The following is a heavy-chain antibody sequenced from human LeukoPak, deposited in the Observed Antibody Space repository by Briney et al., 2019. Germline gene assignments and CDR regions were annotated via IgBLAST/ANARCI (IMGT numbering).Heavy chain of an antibody. V-gene: IGHV3-7*01. CDR3: AREATYYYDSSGYYDPLIYWYFDL. CDR2: INQDGSEK. J-gene: IGHJ2*01. D-gene: IGHD3-22*01. Sequence: GGSLRLSCAASGFAFSNYNMNWVRQAPGKGLEWVANINQDGSEKYYVDSVKGRFTISRDNAKNSLYLQMNSLRAEDTAVYYCAREATYYYDSSGYYDPLIYWYFDLWGRGTLVTVSS. CDR1: GFAFSNYN.